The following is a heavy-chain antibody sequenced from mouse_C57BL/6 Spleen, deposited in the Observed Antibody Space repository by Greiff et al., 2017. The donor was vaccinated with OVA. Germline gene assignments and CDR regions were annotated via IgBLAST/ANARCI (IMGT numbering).Heavy chain of an antibody. Sequence: DVKLVESGGGLVKPGGSLKLSCAASGFTFSSYAMSWVRQTPEKRLEWVATISDGGSYTYYPDNVKGRFTISRDNAKNNLYLQMSHLKSEDTAMYYCARDRGYDYDAFAYWGQGTLVTVSA. CDR3: ARDRGYDYDAFAY. V-gene: IGHV5-4*01. CDR1: GFTFSSYA. CDR2: ISDGGSYT. J-gene: IGHJ3*01. D-gene: IGHD2-4*01.